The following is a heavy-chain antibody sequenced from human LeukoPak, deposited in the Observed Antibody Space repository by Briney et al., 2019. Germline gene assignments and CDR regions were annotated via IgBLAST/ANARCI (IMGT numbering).Heavy chain of an antibody. V-gene: IGHV4-38-2*02. Sequence: SETLSLTCTVSASSISSGYFWGWIRQPPGEGLEWIGSIYHNGDTYYTPSLKSRVSTSVDTSKNQFSLKLSSVTAADTAVYFCARGGGLRWLYYYMDVWGRGTTVTVSS. CDR3: ARGGGLRWLYYYMDV. D-gene: IGHD3-16*01. CDR1: ASSISSGYF. CDR2: IYHNGDT. J-gene: IGHJ6*03.